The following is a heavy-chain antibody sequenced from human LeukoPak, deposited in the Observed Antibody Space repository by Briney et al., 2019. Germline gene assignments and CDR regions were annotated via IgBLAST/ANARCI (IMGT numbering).Heavy chain of an antibody. CDR3: ARDGPVGYCSGGSCFYSWFDP. CDR1: GFTFSSYA. CDR2: ISYDGSNK. D-gene: IGHD2-15*01. Sequence: QPGGSLRLSCAASGFTFSSYAMHWVRQAPGKGLEWVAVISYDGSNKYYADSVKGRSTISRDNSKNTLYLQMNSLRAEDTAVYYCARDGPVGYCSGGSCFYSWFDPWGQGTLVTVSS. J-gene: IGHJ5*02. V-gene: IGHV3-30*04.